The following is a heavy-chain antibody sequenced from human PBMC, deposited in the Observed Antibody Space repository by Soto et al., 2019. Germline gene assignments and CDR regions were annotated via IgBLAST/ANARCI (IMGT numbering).Heavy chain of an antibody. CDR3: ASSHDCSGGSCYFYYYYYGMDV. J-gene: IGHJ6*02. CDR2: ISSSSSTI. Sequence: PGGSLRLSCAASGFTFSSYSMNWVRQAPGKGLEWVSYISSSSSTIYYADSVKGRFTISRDNAKNSLYLQMNSLRAEDTAVYYCASSHDCSGGSCYFYYYYYGMDVWGQGTTVTVSS. V-gene: IGHV3-48*01. CDR1: GFTFSSYS. D-gene: IGHD2-15*01.